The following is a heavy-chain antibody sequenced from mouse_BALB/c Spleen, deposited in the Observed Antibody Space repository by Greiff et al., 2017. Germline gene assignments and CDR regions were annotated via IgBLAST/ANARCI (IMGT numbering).Heavy chain of an antibody. D-gene: IGHD2-4*01. CDR3: ARRGLNYAMDY. V-gene: IGHV1S56*01. CDR1: GYTFTSYY. J-gene: IGHJ4*01. Sequence: VKLVESGPELVKPGASVRISCKASGYTFTSYYIHWVKQRPGQGLEWIGWIYPGNVNTKYNEKFKGKATLTADKSSSTAYMQLSSLTSEDSAVYFCARRGLNYAMDYWGQGTSVTVSS. CDR2: IYPGNVNT.